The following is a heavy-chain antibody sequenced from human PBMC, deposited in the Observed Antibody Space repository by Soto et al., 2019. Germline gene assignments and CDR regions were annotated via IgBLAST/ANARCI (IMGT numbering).Heavy chain of an antibody. CDR1: GFTFSSYA. V-gene: IGHV3-23*01. CDR2: ISANGQGI. D-gene: IGHD1-7*01. CDR3: AKDRNYHRDYFHY. Sequence: PGGSLRLSCAASGFTFSSYALSWVRQAPGKGLEWVSAISANGQGIYYADSVRGRFTISRDNSKNTIFLHMDSLRAEDTAVYYCAKDRNYHRDYFHYWGQGTLVTVSS. J-gene: IGHJ4*02.